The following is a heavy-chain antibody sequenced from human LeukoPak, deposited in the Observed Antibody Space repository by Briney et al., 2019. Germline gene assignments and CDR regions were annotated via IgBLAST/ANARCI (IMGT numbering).Heavy chain of an antibody. V-gene: IGHV3-74*01. J-gene: IGHJ4*02. CDR3: ARPVCGGECYPYDY. Sequence: GGSLRLSCAASGFTFSSYWMHWVRQAPGKGLVWVSRINNDGSSTSHADSVKGRFTISRDNAKNTLYLQMSSLRAEDTAVYYCARPVCGGECYPYDYWGQGPLVTVSS. CDR1: GFTFSSYW. CDR2: INNDGSST. D-gene: IGHD2-21*01.